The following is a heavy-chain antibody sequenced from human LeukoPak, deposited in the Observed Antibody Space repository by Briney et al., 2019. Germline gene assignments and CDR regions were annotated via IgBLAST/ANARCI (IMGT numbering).Heavy chain of an antibody. CDR2: IWSDGSNK. V-gene: IGHV3-30*02. CDR1: GFTFSRYG. D-gene: IGHD5-18*01. Sequence: GGSLRLSCAASGFTFSRYGMHWVRQAPGKGLEWVAIIWSDGSNKYYADSVKGRFTISRDNSKNTLYLQMSSLRAEDTAVYYCAREEYSYGYGAFDIWGQGTMVTVSS. CDR3: AREEYSYGYGAFDI. J-gene: IGHJ3*02.